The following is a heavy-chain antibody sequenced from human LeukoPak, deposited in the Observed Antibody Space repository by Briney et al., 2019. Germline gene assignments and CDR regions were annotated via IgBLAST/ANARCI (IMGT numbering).Heavy chain of an antibody. Sequence: GGSLRLSCAASDFSFITYAMSWVRQAPGKGLEWVSTISGGGDATYYADSVKGRFTISRDNAKNSLFLQMSSLRGEDTALYYCATEHWGPNSWGQGTLVTVSS. V-gene: IGHV3-23*01. J-gene: IGHJ4*02. CDR3: ATEHWGPNS. CDR2: ISGGGDAT. D-gene: IGHD3-16*01. CDR1: DFSFITYA.